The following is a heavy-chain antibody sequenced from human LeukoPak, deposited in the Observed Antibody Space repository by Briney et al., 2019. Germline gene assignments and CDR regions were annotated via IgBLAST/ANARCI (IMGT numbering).Heavy chain of an antibody. Sequence: ASVKVSCKASGGTFSSYAISWVRQAPGQGLEWMGGIIPIFGTANYAQKFQGRVTITADESTSTAYMELSSLRSEDTAVYYCARAKGFGELYQYYFDYWGQGTLVTVSS. CDR1: GGTFSSYA. V-gene: IGHV1-69*13. D-gene: IGHD3-10*01. CDR2: IIPIFGTA. CDR3: ARAKGFGELYQYYFDY. J-gene: IGHJ4*02.